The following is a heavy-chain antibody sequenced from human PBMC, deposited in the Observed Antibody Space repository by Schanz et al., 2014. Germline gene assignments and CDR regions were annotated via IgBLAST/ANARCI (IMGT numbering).Heavy chain of an antibody. V-gene: IGHV3-48*01. Sequence: VQLVESGGGVVQPGRSLRLSCAASGFMFSNYGMHWVRQAPGKGLEWVSYISSASSTINYADSVKGRFTISRDNAKNSLFLQMNTLRAEDTAVYYCARKMKLGVYGGKGHDSLDIWGQGTMVTVSS. CDR3: ARKMKLGVYGGKGHDSLDI. CDR1: GFMFSNYG. D-gene: IGHD4-17*01. J-gene: IGHJ3*02. CDR2: ISSASSTI.